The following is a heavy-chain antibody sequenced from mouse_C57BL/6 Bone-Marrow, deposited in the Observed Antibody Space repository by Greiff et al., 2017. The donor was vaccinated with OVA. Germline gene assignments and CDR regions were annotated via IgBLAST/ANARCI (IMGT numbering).Heavy chain of an antibody. CDR2: IHPNSGST. D-gene: IGHD1-1*01. V-gene: IGHV1-64*01. J-gene: IGHJ3*01. CDR1: GYTFTSYW. CDR3: ARNYSSSRRAY. Sequence: QVQLQQPGAELVKPGASVKLSCKASGYTFTSYWMHWVKQRPGQGLEWIGMIHPNSGSTNYNEKFKSKATLTVDKSSSTAYMQLSSLTSEDSAVYYCARNYSSSRRAYWDQGTLVTVSA.